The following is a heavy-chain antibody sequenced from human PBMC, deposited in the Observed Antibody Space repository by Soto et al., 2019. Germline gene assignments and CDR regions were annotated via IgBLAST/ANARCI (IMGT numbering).Heavy chain of an antibody. Sequence: GGSLRLSCKGSGYSFTSYWIGWVRQMPGKGLEWMGIIYPGDSDTRYSPSFQGQVTISADKSISTAYLQWSSLKASDTAMYYCASGEDYGGNYFDYWGQGTLVTVSS. J-gene: IGHJ4*02. CDR3: ASGEDYGGNYFDY. CDR2: IYPGDSDT. V-gene: IGHV5-51*01. CDR1: GYSFTSYW. D-gene: IGHD4-17*01.